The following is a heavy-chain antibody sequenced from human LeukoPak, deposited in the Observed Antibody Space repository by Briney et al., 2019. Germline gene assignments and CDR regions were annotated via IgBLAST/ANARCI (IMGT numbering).Heavy chain of an antibody. CDR3: AGTYSLYDPFDI. Sequence: SEALSLTCTVSNYSISSGYYWAWIRQPPGKGLEWIGNIYHSGNTYYNPSLKSRVSLSVDTSENQFSLKLSSVTAADTAVYYCAGTYSLYDPFDIWGQGTMVTVSS. V-gene: IGHV4-38-2*02. CDR1: NYSISSGYY. D-gene: IGHD6-13*01. CDR2: IYHSGNT. J-gene: IGHJ3*02.